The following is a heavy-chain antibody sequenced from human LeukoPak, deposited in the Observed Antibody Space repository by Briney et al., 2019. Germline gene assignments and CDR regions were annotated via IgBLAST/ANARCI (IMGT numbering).Heavy chain of an antibody. CDR3: ARQGNSYCSGGCCYDPNWFDS. D-gene: IGHD2-15*01. V-gene: IGHV4-39*01. CDR2: MYYSGST. CDR1: GGSISSSSYY. Sequence: SETLSLTCTVSGGSISSSSYYWGWIRQPPGKGLEWIGSMYYSGSTYYNPSLKSRVTISVDTSKNQFSLKLSSVTAADTALYYCARQGNSYCSGGCCYDPNWFDSWGQGTLVTVSS. J-gene: IGHJ5*01.